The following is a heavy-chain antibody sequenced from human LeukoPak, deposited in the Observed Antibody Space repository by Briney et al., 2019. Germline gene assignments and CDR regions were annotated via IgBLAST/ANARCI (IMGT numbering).Heavy chain of an antibody. J-gene: IGHJ4*02. CDR2: ISGSGGST. CDR3: AKLRCSGGSCYSLCDY. V-gene: IGHV3-23*01. CDR1: GFTFSSYE. Sequence: PGGSLRLSCAASGFTFSSYEMNWVRQAPGKGLEWVSAISGSGGSTYYADSVKGRFTISRDNSKNTLYLQMNSLRAEDTAVYYCAKLRCSGGSCYSLCDYWGQGTLVTVSS. D-gene: IGHD2-15*01.